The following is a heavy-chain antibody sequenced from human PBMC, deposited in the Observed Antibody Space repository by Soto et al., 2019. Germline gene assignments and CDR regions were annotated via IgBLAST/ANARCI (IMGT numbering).Heavy chain of an antibody. V-gene: IGHV3-23*01. J-gene: IGHJ4*02. CDR1: GLTFSNYI. CDR3: SKGWGDF. CDR2: ISGSGGPT. D-gene: IGHD3-16*01. Sequence: EVQLLESGGGLVQPGGSLRLSCVVSGLTFSNYIMSWVRQAPGKGLEWVSTISGSGGPTYYVDSVKGRFTISRDNSKNPLYFQLNSLRAEDTAVYYCSKGWGDFWGQGTLVTVSS.